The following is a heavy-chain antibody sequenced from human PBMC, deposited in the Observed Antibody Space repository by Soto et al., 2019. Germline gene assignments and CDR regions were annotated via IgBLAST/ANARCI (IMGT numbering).Heavy chain of an antibody. CDR1: GFTFSSYW. CDR2: INSDGSST. Sequence: GGSLRLSCAASGFTFSSYWMHWVRQAPGKGLVWVSRINSDGSSTSYADSVKGRFTISRDNAKNTLYLQMNSLRAEDTAVYYCARDPEPITMVRGVIIRSNNWFDPWGQGTLVTVSS. J-gene: IGHJ5*02. CDR3: ARDPEPITMVRGVIIRSNNWFDP. V-gene: IGHV3-74*01. D-gene: IGHD3-10*01.